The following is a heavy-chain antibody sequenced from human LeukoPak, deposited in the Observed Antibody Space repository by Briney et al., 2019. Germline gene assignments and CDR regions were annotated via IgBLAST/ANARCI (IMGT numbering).Heavy chain of an antibody. D-gene: IGHD6-13*01. J-gene: IGHJ4*02. CDR1: GYTFTSYA. V-gene: IGHV7-4-1*02. CDR2: IDTNTGNP. CDR3: ARDIAAAGFDY. Sequence: ASVKVSCKASGYTFTSYAMNWVRQAPGQGLEWMGWIDTNTGNPTYAQGFTGRFVFSLDTSVSTAYLQISSLKAEDTAVYYCARDIAAAGFDYWAREPWSPSPQ.